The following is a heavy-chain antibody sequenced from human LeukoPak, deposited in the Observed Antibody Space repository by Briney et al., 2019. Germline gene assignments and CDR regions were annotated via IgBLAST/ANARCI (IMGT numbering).Heavy chain of an antibody. J-gene: IGHJ4*02. Sequence: SETLSLTCTVSGGSISSYYWSWIRQPAGKGLEWIGRIHTSGSTNYSPSLKSRVTMSVDTSKNQFSLKLSSVTAADTAVYYCARGIPGYFGTSGYYYEYWGQGTLVTVSS. V-gene: IGHV4-4*07. CDR2: IHTSGST. CDR1: GGSISSYY. CDR3: ARGIPGYFGTSGYYYEY. D-gene: IGHD3-22*01.